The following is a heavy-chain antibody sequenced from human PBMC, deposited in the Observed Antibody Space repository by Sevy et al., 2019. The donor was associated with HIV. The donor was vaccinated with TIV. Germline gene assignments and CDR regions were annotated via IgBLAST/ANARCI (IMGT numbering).Heavy chain of an antibody. CDR2: ISGSGGST. J-gene: IGHJ6*02. Sequence: GGSLRLSCAASGFTFSSYAMSWVRQAPGKGLEWVSAISGSGGSTYYADSVKGRFTISRDNSKNTLYLQMNSLRAEDTAVYYCAKALVYCSSTSCHYYYYYGMDVWGQGTTVTVSS. CDR3: AKALVYCSSTSCHYYYYYGMDV. CDR1: GFTFSSYA. V-gene: IGHV3-23*01. D-gene: IGHD2-2*01.